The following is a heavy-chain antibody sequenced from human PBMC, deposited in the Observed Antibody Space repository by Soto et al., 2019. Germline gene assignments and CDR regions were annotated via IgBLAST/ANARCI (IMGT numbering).Heavy chain of an antibody. J-gene: IGHJ4*02. Sequence: GGSLRLSCAASGFTFRSYSMNWVRQAPGKGLEWISYISDGSRAIYYTDSVKGRFTISRDDAKNALYLQMNGLRDEDTAVYYCASLHLGRENNFDCWGQGTRVTVSS. CDR1: GFTFRSYS. CDR3: ASLHLGRENNFDC. CDR2: ISDGSRAI. V-gene: IGHV3-48*02.